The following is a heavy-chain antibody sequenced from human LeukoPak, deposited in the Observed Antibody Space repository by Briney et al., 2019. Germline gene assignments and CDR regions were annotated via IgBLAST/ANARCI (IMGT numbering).Heavy chain of an antibody. D-gene: IGHD3-16*02. J-gene: IGHJ4*02. CDR2: ISGSGGGT. CDR3: AKAIEFYYFDY. Sequence: GGSLRLSCAASGFTFSSYGMSGVRQAPGKGLEWVSGISGSGGGTYYADSVKGRFTISRDNSKNTLYLQMNSLRAEDTALYYCAKAIEFYYFDYWGQGTLVTVSS. CDR1: GFTFSSYG. V-gene: IGHV3-23*01.